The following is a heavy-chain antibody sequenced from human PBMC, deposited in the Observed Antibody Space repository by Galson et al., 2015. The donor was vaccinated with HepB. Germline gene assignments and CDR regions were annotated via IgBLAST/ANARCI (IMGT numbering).Heavy chain of an antibody. Sequence: SLRLSCAASGFTFRDYGMHWVRQAPGKGLEWVAVISFDGSNKYYADSVKGRFTISRDNSKNTLYLQMTSLRAEDTALYYCAKDPYLYSALAGTMAGFDYWGQGTLVTVSS. J-gene: IGHJ4*02. CDR3: AKDPYLYSALAGTMAGFDY. CDR1: GFTFRDYG. V-gene: IGHV3-30*18. D-gene: IGHD6-19*01. CDR2: ISFDGSNK.